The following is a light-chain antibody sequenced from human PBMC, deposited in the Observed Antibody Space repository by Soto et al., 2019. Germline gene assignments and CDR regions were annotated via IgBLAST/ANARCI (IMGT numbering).Light chain of an antibody. J-gene: IGLJ1*01. CDR3: SSYTTSNTRQIV. CDR2: DVS. CDR1: SSDVGGYNY. Sequence: QSALAHPASVFGSSGQSITISCTGSSSDVGGYNYVSWYQHHPGKAPKLIIYDVSNRPSGVSIRFSASKSDNTASLTISGLQPEDEADYHCSSYTTSNTRQIVFGTGTKVTVL. V-gene: IGLV2-14*03.